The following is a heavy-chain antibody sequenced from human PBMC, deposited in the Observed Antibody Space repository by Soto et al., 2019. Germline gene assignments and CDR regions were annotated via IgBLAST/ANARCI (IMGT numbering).Heavy chain of an antibody. V-gene: IGHV3-23*01. CDR3: AKDRAGVVAATTFDC. D-gene: IGHD2-15*01. CDR1: GFTFSNYA. CDR2: ISANTGGT. Sequence: SLRLSCAASGFTFSNYAMSWVRQAPGKGLEWVSTISANTGGTYYADSVRGRFTISRDNSKNTLYLQMNSLRAEDTAVYSCAKDRAGVVAATTFDCWGQGALVTVSS. J-gene: IGHJ4*02.